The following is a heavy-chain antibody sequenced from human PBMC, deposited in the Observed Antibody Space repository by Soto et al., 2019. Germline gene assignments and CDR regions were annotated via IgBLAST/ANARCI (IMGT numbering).Heavy chain of an antibody. CDR1: GYTFTSYG. Sequence: ASVKVSCKASGYTFTSYGISWVRQAPGQGLEWMGWISAYNGNTNYAQKLQGRVTMTTDTSTSTAYMELRSLRSDDTAVYYCATLDYGDYHATFDIWGQGTMVTVSS. V-gene: IGHV1-18*01. D-gene: IGHD4-17*01. J-gene: IGHJ3*02. CDR2: ISAYNGNT. CDR3: ATLDYGDYHATFDI.